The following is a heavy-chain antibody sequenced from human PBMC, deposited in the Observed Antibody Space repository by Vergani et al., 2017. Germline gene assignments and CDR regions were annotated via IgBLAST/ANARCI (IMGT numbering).Heavy chain of an antibody. CDR2: IIPILGIA. Sequence: QVQLVQSGAEVKKPGSSVKVSCKASGGTFSSYTISWVRQAPGQGLEWMGRIIPILGIANYAQKCQGSGTITADKATSTAYMELSSLRSEDTAVYYGARGGGDYGDQDLDYWGQGTLVTVSS. CDR3: ARGGGDYGDQDLDY. V-gene: IGHV1-69*02. J-gene: IGHJ4*02. CDR1: GGTFSSYT. D-gene: IGHD4-17*01.